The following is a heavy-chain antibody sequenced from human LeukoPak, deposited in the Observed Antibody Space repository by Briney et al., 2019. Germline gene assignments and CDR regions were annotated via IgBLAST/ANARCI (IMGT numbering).Heavy chain of an antibody. J-gene: IGHJ3*02. V-gene: IGHV1-2*02. D-gene: IGHD4-17*01. Sequence: ASVKVSCKASGYTFTGYYLHWVRQAPGQGLEWMGWINPNTGGTNYAQKFQGRVTMTRDTSSSTVYMELSSLRSEDTAVYYCARAPLYGDYLGAFDIWGQGTMVTVSS. CDR2: INPNTGGT. CDR3: ARAPLYGDYLGAFDI. CDR1: GYTFTGYY.